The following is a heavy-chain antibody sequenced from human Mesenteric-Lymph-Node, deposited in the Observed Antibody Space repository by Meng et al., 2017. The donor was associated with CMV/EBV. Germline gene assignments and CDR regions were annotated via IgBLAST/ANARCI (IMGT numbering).Heavy chain of an antibody. CDR1: GCSISSNNW. Sequence: AVSGCSISSNNWWAWVRQPPGKRLEWIGEIYHSGSTDYNPSLKGRVTISVDKSKNQFSLKLSSVTAADTAVYYCARYSGYDEYYFDYWGQGTLVTVSS. D-gene: IGHD5-12*01. J-gene: IGHJ4*02. CDR2: IYHSGST. CDR3: ARYSGYDEYYFDY. V-gene: IGHV4-4*02.